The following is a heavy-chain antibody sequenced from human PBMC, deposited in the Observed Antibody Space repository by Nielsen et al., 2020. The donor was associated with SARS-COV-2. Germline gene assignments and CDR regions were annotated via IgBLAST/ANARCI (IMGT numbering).Heavy chain of an antibody. J-gene: IGHJ4*02. V-gene: IGHV4-34*01. Sequence: SQTLSLTCGVYGGSFSDYYWNWVRQPPGKGLEWIGEINHSGSTNYNPSLKSRVTISVDTSKNQFSLKLSSVTAADTAVYYCARVSRTEPTALDYWGQGTLVTVSS. CDR1: GGSFSDYY. CDR2: INHSGST. D-gene: IGHD1-14*01. CDR3: ARVSRTEPTALDY.